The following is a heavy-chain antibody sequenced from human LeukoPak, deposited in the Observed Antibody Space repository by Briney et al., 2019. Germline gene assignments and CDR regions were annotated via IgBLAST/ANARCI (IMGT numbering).Heavy chain of an antibody. CDR3: ARVSSSWSHEFDP. Sequence: PSETLSLTSTVSGGSISSSSYYWGWIRHPPGKGLEWIGSIYYSGSTYYNPSLKSRVTISVDTSKNQFSLNLSSVTAADTAVYYCARVSSSWSHEFDPWGQGTLVTVSS. J-gene: IGHJ5*02. D-gene: IGHD6-13*01. CDR2: IYYSGST. CDR1: GGSISSSSYY. V-gene: IGHV4-39*01.